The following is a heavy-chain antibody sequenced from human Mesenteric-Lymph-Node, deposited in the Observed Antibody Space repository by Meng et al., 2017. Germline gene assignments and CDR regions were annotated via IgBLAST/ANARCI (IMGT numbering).Heavy chain of an antibody. D-gene: IGHD6-19*01. CDR2: INSDGSST. CDR3: ARGAKWLVPYFDY. Sequence: GESLKISCAASGFTFSSYWMHWVRQAPGKGLVWVSRINSDGSSTSYADSVKGRFTISRDNAKNTLYLQMNSLRAEDTAVYYCARGAKWLVPYFDYWGQGTLVTVSS. CDR1: GFTFSSYW. V-gene: IGHV3-74*01. J-gene: IGHJ4*02.